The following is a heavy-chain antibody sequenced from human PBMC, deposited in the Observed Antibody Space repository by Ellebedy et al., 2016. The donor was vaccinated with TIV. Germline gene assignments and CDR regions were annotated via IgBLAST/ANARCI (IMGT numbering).Heavy chain of an antibody. D-gene: IGHD2-21*01. J-gene: IGHJ5*02. CDR2: LYPDAKT. CDR3: ARDPGGGGDFGDNWFDP. CDR1: GIIVSDYF. Sequence: GGSLRLSCEASGIIVSDYFMNRVRQAPGKGLEWVSVLYPDAKTNYTDSVNGRFIVSRDSSKNTLYLQMNSLTAEDTAVYYCARDPGGGGDFGDNWFDPWGQGTLVTASS. V-gene: IGHV3-66*01.